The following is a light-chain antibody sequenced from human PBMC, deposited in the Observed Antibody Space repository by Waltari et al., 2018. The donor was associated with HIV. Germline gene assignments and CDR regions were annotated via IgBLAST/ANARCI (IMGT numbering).Light chain of an antibody. CDR1: QSISSY. V-gene: IGKV3-11*01. CDR2: DAS. Sequence: DIVLTQSPATLSSSLGERATLSCRASQSISSYLAWYQQKPGQAPRLLIYDASNRATGIPARFSGSGSGTDFTLTISSLEPEDFAVYYCQQRSNWLTFGGGTKVEIK. CDR3: QQRSNWLT. J-gene: IGKJ4*01.